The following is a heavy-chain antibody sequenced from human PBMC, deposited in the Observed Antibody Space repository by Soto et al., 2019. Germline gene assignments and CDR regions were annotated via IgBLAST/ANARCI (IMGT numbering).Heavy chain of an antibody. D-gene: IGHD3-22*01. CDR1: GFTFSSYG. Sequence: GGSLRLSCAASGFTFSSYGMHWVRQAPGKGLEWVAVISYDGSNKYYADSVKGRFTISRDNSKNTLYLQMNSLRAEDTAVYYCAKYFTMIGADDAFDIWGQGTRVTVSS. J-gene: IGHJ3*02. CDR2: ISYDGSNK. CDR3: AKYFTMIGADDAFDI. V-gene: IGHV3-30*18.